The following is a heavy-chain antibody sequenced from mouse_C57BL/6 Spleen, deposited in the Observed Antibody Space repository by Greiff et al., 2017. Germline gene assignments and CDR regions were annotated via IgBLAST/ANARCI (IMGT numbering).Heavy chain of an antibody. CDR3: AKDPLYYSNYFDY. Sequence: EVQGVESGGGLVKPGGSLKLSCAASGFTFSSYAMSWVRQTPEKRLEWVATISDGGSYTYYPDNVTGRFTISRDNAKNNLYLQMSHLKSEDTAMYYCAKDPLYYSNYFDYWGQGTTLTVSS. CDR2: ISDGGSYT. J-gene: IGHJ2*01. D-gene: IGHD2-5*01. V-gene: IGHV5-4*01. CDR1: GFTFSSYA.